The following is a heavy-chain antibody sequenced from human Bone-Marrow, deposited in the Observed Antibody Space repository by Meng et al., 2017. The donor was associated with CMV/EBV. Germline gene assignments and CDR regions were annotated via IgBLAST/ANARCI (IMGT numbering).Heavy chain of an antibody. CDR2: ISYDGSDK. D-gene: IGHD3-3*01. V-gene: IGHV3-30*04. CDR1: GSTFRIYA. J-gene: IGHJ4*02. Sequence: GGSRRLSFAASGSTFRIYAMHWVRQAPGKGLEWVALISYDGSDKYHADSVKGRFTISRDNSKNTLYLQMNSLSAEDTAVYYCARVNYDFWSGPYYFDSWGQGTLVTVSS. CDR3: ARVNYDFWSGPYYFDS.